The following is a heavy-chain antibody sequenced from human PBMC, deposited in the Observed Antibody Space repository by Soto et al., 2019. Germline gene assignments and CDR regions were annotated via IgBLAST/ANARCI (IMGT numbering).Heavy chain of an antibody. CDR3: ARGLKILYGVDV. CDR2: IKFDGSSI. J-gene: IGHJ6*02. Sequence: EVQLVESGGGLVQPGGSLRLSCAASGFTISDYWMHWVRQAPGKGLVWVSRIKFDGSSISYADSVKGRFTISRDNAWNTLYLQMTSLRAEDTAVYYCARGLKILYGVDVWGQGTTVTVTS. CDR1: GFTISDYW. V-gene: IGHV3-74*01.